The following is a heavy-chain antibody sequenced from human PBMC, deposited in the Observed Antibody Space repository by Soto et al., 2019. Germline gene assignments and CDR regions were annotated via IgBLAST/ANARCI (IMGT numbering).Heavy chain of an antibody. CDR3: ARSHGDYPGY. V-gene: IGHV1-18*01. Sequence: QVQLVQSGAEVKRPGASVRVSCKASGYTFSNYGVTWVRQAPGQGLEWMGWISAYNGNTNIAQKFQGRITMTTDTSTSTAYMELRSLRSDDTAVYYCARSHGDYPGYWGQGTLVTVSS. D-gene: IGHD4-17*01. CDR1: GYTFSNYG. CDR2: ISAYNGNT. J-gene: IGHJ4*02.